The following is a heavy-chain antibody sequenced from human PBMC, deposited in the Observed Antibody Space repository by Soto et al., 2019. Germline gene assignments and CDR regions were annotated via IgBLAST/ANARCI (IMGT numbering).Heavy chain of an antibody. CDR1: GFTFSSYW. V-gene: IGHV3-7*01. CDR3: ARDLIAVAGTTDY. D-gene: IGHD6-19*01. J-gene: IGHJ4*02. Sequence: EVQLVESGGGLVQPGGSLRLSCAASGFTFSSYWMSWVRQAPGKGLEWVANIKQDGSEKYYVDSVKGRFTLSRDNAKNSLYLQMNSLRAEDTAVYYCARDLIAVAGTTDYWGQGTLVTVSS. CDR2: IKQDGSEK.